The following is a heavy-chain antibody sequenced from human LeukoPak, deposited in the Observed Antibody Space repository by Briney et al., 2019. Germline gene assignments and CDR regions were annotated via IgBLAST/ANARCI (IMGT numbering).Heavy chain of an antibody. CDR1: GYTFTSYG. J-gene: IGHJ6*04. CDR2: IGAYNGNT. D-gene: IGHD3-16*01. Sequence: GASVKVSCKASGYTFTSYGISWVRQAPGQGLEWMGWIGAYNGNTNYAQKLQGRVTMTTDTSTSTAYMELRSLRSDDTAVYYCARYVRARTYYYGMDVWGKGTTVTVSS. V-gene: IGHV1-18*04. CDR3: ARYVRARTYYYGMDV.